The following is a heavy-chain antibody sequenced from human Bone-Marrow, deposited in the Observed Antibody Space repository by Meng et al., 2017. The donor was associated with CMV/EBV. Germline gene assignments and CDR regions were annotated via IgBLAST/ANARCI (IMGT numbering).Heavy chain of an antibody. D-gene: IGHD2-2*01. Sequence: SVQVSCKASGGTFSSYTISWVRQAPGQGLEWMGRIIPILGIANYTQKFQGRVTITADKSTSTAYMELSSLRSEDTAVYYCARGRMIVPAAMLYYYGMDVWGQGTTVTVSS. V-gene: IGHV1-69*02. CDR2: IIPILGIA. J-gene: IGHJ6*02. CDR3: ARGRMIVPAAMLYYYGMDV. CDR1: GGTFSSYT.